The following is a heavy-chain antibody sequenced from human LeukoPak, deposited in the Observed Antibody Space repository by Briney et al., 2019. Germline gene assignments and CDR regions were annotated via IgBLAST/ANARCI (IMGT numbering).Heavy chain of an antibody. CDR1: GGSISGISYY. Sequence: SETLSLTCIVSGGSISGISYYWGWIRQPPEKGLEWIGTIYNSGSTYYNPSLKSRVTISVDTSKNHFSLKLSSVTAADTAVYYCVSYETWGKSGWFDYWGQGTLVTVSS. V-gene: IGHV4-39*02. CDR2: IYNSGST. CDR3: VSYETWGKSGWFDY. J-gene: IGHJ4*02. D-gene: IGHD6-19*01.